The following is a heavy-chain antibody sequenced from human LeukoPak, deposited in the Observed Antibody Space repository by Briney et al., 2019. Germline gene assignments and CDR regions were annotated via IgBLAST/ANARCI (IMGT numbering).Heavy chain of an antibody. Sequence: PSETLSLTCTVSGGSISSSSYYWGWIRQPPGKGLEWIGSIYYSGSTNYNPSLKSRVTISVDRSKNQFSLNLRSMTAADTAVYFCARVPARIAPNWFDPWGQGILVTVSS. CDR1: GGSISSSSYY. V-gene: IGHV4-39*07. CDR2: IYYSGST. CDR3: ARVPARIAPNWFDP. J-gene: IGHJ5*02. D-gene: IGHD6-6*01.